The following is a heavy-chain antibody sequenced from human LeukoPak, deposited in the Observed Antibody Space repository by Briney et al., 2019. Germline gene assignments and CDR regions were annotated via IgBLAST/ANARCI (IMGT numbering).Heavy chain of an antibody. V-gene: IGHV3-30*18. Sequence: PGRSLRLSCSASGFTFSSFGMTWVRQAPGKGLEWVAVISYDGSNKYYADSVKGRFTISRDNSKNTLYLQMNSLRAEDTAVYYCAKDSIIYSNSALNWFDPWGQGTLVTVS. D-gene: IGHD4-11*01. CDR1: GFTFSSFG. CDR3: AKDSIIYSNSALNWFDP. CDR2: ISYDGSNK. J-gene: IGHJ5*02.